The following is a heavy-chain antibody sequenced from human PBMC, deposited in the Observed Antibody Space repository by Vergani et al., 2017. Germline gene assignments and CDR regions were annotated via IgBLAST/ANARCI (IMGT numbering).Heavy chain of an antibody. CDR2: IRYDGSNK. CDR1: GFTFSSYG. D-gene: IGHD1-26*01. V-gene: IGHV3-30*02. J-gene: IGHJ4*02. CDR3: AKDRGSYSYYFDY. Sequence: QVQLVESGGGVVQPGGSLRLSCAASGFTFSSYGMHWVRQAPGKGLEWVAFIRYDGSNKYYADSVKGRFTISRDNAKNSLYLQMNSLRAEDTALYYCAKDRGSYSYYFDYWGQGTLVTVSS.